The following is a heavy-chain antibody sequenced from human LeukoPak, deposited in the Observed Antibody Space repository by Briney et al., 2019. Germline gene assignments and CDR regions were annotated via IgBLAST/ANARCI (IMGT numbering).Heavy chain of an antibody. Sequence: KTSETLSLTCTVSGGSISSYYWSWIRQPAGKGLEWIGRIYTSGSTNYNPSLKSRVTMSADTSKNQFSLKLSSVTAADTAVYYCARDLRGRMIISTGFDPWGQGTLVTVSS. J-gene: IGHJ5*02. V-gene: IGHV4-4*07. CDR3: ARDLRGRMIISTGFDP. CDR2: IYTSGST. D-gene: IGHD3-16*01. CDR1: GGSISSYY.